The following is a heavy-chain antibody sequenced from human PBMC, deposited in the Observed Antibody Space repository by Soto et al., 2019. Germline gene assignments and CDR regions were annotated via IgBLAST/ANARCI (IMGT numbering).Heavy chain of an antibody. CDR2: IIPIFDKA. CDR3: ARAGIYSDYFTGAQDP. D-gene: IGHD4-17*01. CDR1: GATFTSYG. V-gene: IGHV1-69*06. J-gene: IGHJ5*02. Sequence: QVQLLQSGAEVKKPGSSVKVSCKGSGATFTSYGVIWVRQAPGQGLEWMGGIIPIFDKANYARKFQARLTITADKSTSTAFMELRSLRSEDTAVYYCARAGIYSDYFTGAQDPWGQGTLVTVSS.